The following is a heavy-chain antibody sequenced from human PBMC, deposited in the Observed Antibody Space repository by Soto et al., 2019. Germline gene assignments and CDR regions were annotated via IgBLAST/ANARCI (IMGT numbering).Heavy chain of an antibody. CDR3: ATQEVGGTYVYTFDP. CDR2: IYYSGST. Sequence: SETLSLTCTVSGGSITSSSYYWGWVRQPPGKGLEWIGSIYYSGSTYYNPSLKSRVTISVDTSKNQFSLKLSSVTAADTAVYYCATQEVGGTYVYTFDPWGQGTLVTVSS. V-gene: IGHV4-39*01. D-gene: IGHD1-26*01. J-gene: IGHJ5*02. CDR1: GGSITSSSYY.